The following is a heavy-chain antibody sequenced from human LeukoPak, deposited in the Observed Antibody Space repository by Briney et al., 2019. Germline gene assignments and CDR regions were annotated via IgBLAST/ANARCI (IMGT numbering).Heavy chain of an antibody. D-gene: IGHD4-23*01. CDR2: IWYGGSNK. CDR1: GFTFSSYG. Sequence: GGSLRLSCAASGFTFSSYGMHWVRQAPGKGLEWVAVIWYGGSNKYYADSVKGRFTISRDNSKNTLYLQMNSLRAEDTAVYYCAKGVRYYYYYMDVWGKGTTVTVSS. V-gene: IGHV3-30*02. J-gene: IGHJ6*03. CDR3: AKGVRYYYYYMDV.